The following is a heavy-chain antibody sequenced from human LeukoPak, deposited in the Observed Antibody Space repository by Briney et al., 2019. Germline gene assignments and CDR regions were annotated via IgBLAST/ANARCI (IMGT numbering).Heavy chain of an antibody. Sequence: ASVKVSCKASGYTFTGYYMHWVRQAPGQGLEWMGWINPSSGGTNYAQKFQGRVTMTRDTSISTAYMELSRLRSDDTAVYYCARQIVVVITTGAFDIWGEGTMVTVSS. D-gene: IGHD3-22*01. CDR1: GYTFTGYY. J-gene: IGHJ3*02. CDR3: ARQIVVVITTGAFDI. CDR2: INPSSGGT. V-gene: IGHV1-2*02.